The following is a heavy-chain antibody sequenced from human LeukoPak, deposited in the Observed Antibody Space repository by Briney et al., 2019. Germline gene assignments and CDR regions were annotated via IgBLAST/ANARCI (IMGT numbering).Heavy chain of an antibody. J-gene: IGHJ4*02. V-gene: IGHV3-74*01. CDR2: ISTDARTI. D-gene: IGHD2-2*01. Sequence: PGGSLRLSCAASGFAFSSNWMHWVRQAPGRGLVWVSHISTDARTITYADFVKGRLTISRDNAKNTLYLQMNSLRAEDTAVYYCAREFPCLPEYCSSTSSHYFDYWGQGTLVTVSS. CDR3: AREFPCLPEYCSSTSSHYFDY. CDR1: GFAFSSNW.